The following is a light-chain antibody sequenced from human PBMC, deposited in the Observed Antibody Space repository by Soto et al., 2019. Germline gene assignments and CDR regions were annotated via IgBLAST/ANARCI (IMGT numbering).Light chain of an antibody. CDR3: QQSYSTPRT. J-gene: IGKJ4*01. CDR1: QSISSY. V-gene: IGKV1-39*01. Sequence: DIQMTQSPSSLSAYVGDRVTITCRASQSISSYLNWYQQKPGKAPKLLIYAASSLQSGVPSRFSGSVSGTDFTLTISSLQPEDFATYYCQQSYSTPRTFGGGTKVEIK. CDR2: AAS.